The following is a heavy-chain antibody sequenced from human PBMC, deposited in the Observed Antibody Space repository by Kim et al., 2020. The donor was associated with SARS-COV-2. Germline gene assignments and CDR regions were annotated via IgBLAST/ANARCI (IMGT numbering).Heavy chain of an antibody. CDR2: IYYSGST. Sequence: SETLSLTCTVSGGSISSSSSSWGWIRQPPGKGLEWIGSIYYSGSTYYNPSLKSRVTISVDTSKNQFSLKLTSVTAADTAMYYCARKQIAEAGKGWFDPWG. CDR1: GGSISSSSSS. V-gene: IGHV4-39*01. D-gene: IGHD6-19*01. J-gene: IGHJ5*02. CDR3: ARKQIAEAGKGWFDP.